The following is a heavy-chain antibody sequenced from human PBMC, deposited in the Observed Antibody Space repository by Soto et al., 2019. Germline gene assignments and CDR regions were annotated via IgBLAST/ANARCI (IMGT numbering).Heavy chain of an antibody. CDR3: ATVYCSGGSCYSIDY. Sequence: QVQLVQSGDEVKKPGASVKVSCKASGYAFTSYYMHWVRQAPGQGLEWMGIINPSNSTSYAQKFQGRVTMTRDTSTSTVYMELSSLRSEDTAVYYCATVYCSGGSCYSIDYWGQGTLVTVSS. CDR1: GYAFTSYY. D-gene: IGHD2-15*01. CDR2: INPSNST. V-gene: IGHV1-46*03. J-gene: IGHJ4*02.